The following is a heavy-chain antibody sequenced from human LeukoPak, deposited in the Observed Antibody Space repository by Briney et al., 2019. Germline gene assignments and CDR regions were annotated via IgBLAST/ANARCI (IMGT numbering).Heavy chain of an antibody. CDR1: GGSISNYF. D-gene: IGHD6-19*01. Sequence: PSETLSLTCTVSGGSISNYFWSWIRQPPGKGLEWIGYIYYSGSANYNPSLKSRVTISVDTSKNLFSLKLSSVTAADTAVYYCARSIAVPGKRGKTSPSPVDPWGQGTLVTVSS. CDR3: ARSIAVPGKRGKTSPSPVDP. J-gene: IGHJ5*02. V-gene: IGHV4-59*01. CDR2: IYYSGSA.